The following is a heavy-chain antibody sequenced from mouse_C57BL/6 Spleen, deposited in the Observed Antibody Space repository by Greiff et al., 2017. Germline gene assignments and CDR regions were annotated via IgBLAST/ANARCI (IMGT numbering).Heavy chain of an antibody. J-gene: IGHJ2*01. CDR3: ARGSGSSYGGYFDY. Sequence: EVKLVESGGGLVKPGGSLKLSCAASGFTFSSYAMSWVRQTPEKRLEWVATISDGVSYTYYPDNVKVRFTISRDNAKNNLYLQMSHLKSEDTAMYYCARGSGSSYGGYFDYWGQGTTLTVYS. D-gene: IGHD1-1*01. CDR2: ISDGVSYT. V-gene: IGHV5-4*03. CDR1: GFTFSSYA.